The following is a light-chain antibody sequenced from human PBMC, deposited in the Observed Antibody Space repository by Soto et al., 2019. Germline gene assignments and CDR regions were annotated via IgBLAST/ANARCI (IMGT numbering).Light chain of an antibody. J-gene: IGKJ3*01. CDR3: QHYNTWPGA. CDR2: DAS. Sequence: EILMTQSPATLSVSPGERATLSCRASQSVSSNLAWYQQKSGQAPRLLIYDASTRATGIPDRFSGSGSGTEFPLTISSLQSEDFAVYYCQHYNTWPGAFGPGTKVDTK. CDR1: QSVSSN. V-gene: IGKV3D-15*01.